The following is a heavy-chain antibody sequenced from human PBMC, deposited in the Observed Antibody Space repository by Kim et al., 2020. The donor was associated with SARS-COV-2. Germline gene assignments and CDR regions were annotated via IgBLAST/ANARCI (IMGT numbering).Heavy chain of an antibody. V-gene: IGHV3-23*01. J-gene: IGHJ4*02. D-gene: IGHD1-20*01. Sequence: AAYVKGRLTMSRNNPKDTLYLQVNNVKDEDTAVYYCAKPAINGRFYEFDFWGQGTLVTVSS. CDR3: AKPAINGRFYEFDF.